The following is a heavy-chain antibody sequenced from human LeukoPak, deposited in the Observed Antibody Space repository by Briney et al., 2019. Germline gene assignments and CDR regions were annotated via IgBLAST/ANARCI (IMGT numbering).Heavy chain of an antibody. CDR2: IYYDAGA. CDR1: GASVSATNHY. Sequence: SETLSLTCTVSGASVSATNHYWSWLRQHPGQGPEWIAYIYYDAGAYYNPSLESRVTISLDSSANQFSLGLSSVTAADTAVYYCASTRPYYYDSSGYYDSFQHWGQGTLVTVSS. J-gene: IGHJ1*01. V-gene: IGHV4-31*03. D-gene: IGHD3-22*01. CDR3: ASTRPYYYDSSGYYDSFQH.